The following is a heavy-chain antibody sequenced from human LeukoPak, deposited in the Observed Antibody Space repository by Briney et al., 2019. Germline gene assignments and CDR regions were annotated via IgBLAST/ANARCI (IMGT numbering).Heavy chain of an antibody. Sequence: PGGSLRLSCAASAFTFTSYGMSWVRQAPGKGLEWVSAISGSGRSTYYADSVKGRFTISRDNSNNTLYLQMNSLRAEDTAVYYCAKEAKLPSSAVSVYYFDYWGQGTLVTVSS. V-gene: IGHV3-23*01. CDR3: AKEAKLPSSAVSVYYFDY. CDR2: ISGSGRST. CDR1: AFTFTSYG. D-gene: IGHD6-19*01. J-gene: IGHJ4*02.